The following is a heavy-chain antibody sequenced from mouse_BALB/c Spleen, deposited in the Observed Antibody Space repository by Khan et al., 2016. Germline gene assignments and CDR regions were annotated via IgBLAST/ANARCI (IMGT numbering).Heavy chain of an antibody. Sequence: QVQLQQSGAELAKPGASVKMSCKASGYTFTSYWMHWVKQRPGQGLEGIGYIIPITGYTEINKTYKDESTLTTAISSSTAYIQLSSLSSSDWSVYYCTSRDWRAMDYWCQGSAVTVSS. CDR2: IIPITGYT. CDR3: TSRDWRAMDY. J-gene: IGHJ4*01. D-gene: IGHD4-1*01. V-gene: IGHV1-7*01. CDR1: GYTFTSYW.